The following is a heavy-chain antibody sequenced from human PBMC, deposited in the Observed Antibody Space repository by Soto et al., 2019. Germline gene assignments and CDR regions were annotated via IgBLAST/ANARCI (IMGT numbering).Heavy chain of an antibody. V-gene: IGHV3-7*01. CDR1: GFTFSSYW. Sequence: GGSLRLSCAASGFTFSSYWMSWVRQAPGKGLEWVANIKQDGSEKYYVDSVKGRFTISRDNAKNSLYLQMNSLRAEDTAVYYCARDQMHYDFWSGQIDYWGQGTLVTVSS. CDR2: IKQDGSEK. CDR3: ARDQMHYDFWSGQIDY. J-gene: IGHJ4*02. D-gene: IGHD3-3*01.